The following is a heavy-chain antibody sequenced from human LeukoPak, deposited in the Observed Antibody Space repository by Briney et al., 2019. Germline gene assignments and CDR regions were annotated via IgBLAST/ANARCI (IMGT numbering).Heavy chain of an antibody. V-gene: IGHV4-34*01. J-gene: IGHJ1*01. CDR3: AARDTVTTASSPSPPPEYFQH. CDR2: INHSGST. CDR1: GGSFSGYY. D-gene: IGHD4-17*01. Sequence: PSETLSLTCAVYGGSFSGYYWSWIRPPPGKGLEWIGEINHSGSTNYNPSLKSRVTISVDTSKDQFSLKLSSVTAADTAVYYCAARDTVTTASSPSPPPEYFQHWGQGTLVTVPS.